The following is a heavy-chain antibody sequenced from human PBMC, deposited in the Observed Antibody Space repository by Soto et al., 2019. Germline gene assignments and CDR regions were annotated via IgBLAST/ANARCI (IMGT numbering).Heavy chain of an antibody. CDR2: INTYNGMT. D-gene: IGHD5-12*01. J-gene: IGHJ4*02. CDR3: AKSPRGEMATD. V-gene: IGHV1-18*01. Sequence: QVQLVQSGGEVKKPGASVTVSCKASGYTFINYHITWVRQAPGQGLEWMAWINTYNGMTDYAQRSQXXVTMNRDTSTSTAYMELRNLGSDDTAVYFCAKSPRGEMATDWGQGTLVTVSS. CDR1: GYTFINYH.